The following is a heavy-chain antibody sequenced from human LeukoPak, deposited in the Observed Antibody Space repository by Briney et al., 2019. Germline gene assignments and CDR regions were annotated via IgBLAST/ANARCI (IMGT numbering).Heavy chain of an antibody. CDR2: IYYSGST. D-gene: IGHD4-11*01. V-gene: IGHV4-39*07. CDR1: GGSISSSSYY. J-gene: IGHJ4*02. CDR3: ARDRTPNWSAYSNPTFHY. Sequence: SETLSLTCTVSGGSISSSSYYWGWIRQPPGKGLEWIGSIYYSGSTYYNPSLKSRVTISVDTSKNQFSLKLSSVTAADTAVYYCARDRTPNWSAYSNPTFHYWGQGTLVTVSS.